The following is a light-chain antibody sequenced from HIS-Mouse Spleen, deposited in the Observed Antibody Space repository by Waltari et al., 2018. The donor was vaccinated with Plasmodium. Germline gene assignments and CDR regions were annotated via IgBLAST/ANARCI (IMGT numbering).Light chain of an antibody. Sequence: QSALTQPPSASGSPGQSVPISSTGTSSDVGGYNYVSWYQQHPGKAPKLMIYEVSQRPSGVPDRFSGAKSGNTASLTVSGLQAEDEADYYCSSYAGSNNLVFGGGTKLTVL. CDR2: EVS. V-gene: IGLV2-8*01. CDR1: SSDVGGYNY. J-gene: IGLJ2*01. CDR3: SSYAGSNNLV.